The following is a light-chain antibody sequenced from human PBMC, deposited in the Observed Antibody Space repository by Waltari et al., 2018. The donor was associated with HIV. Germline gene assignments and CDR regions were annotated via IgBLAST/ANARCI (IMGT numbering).Light chain of an antibody. CDR1: SLKTYY. CDR3: NSRDSSANHLV. Sequence: SSELTQDPAVSVALGQPVRITCQGDSLKTYYTSWYQQKPGQAPILVIYGPNNRPSGIPDRFSGSSSGNTASLTITGAQAEDEADYYCNSRDSSANHLVFGGGTKLTVL. CDR2: GPN. J-gene: IGLJ3*02. V-gene: IGLV3-19*01.